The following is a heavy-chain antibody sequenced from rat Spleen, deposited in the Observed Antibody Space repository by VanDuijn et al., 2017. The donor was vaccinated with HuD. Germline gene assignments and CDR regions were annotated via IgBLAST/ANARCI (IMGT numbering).Heavy chain of an antibody. CDR3: ATHRFAY. CDR2: INSAGTT. J-gene: IGHJ3*01. Sequence: EVHLQESGPGLVKPSQSLSLTCSVTGYSITSSYRWNWIRRFPGNKLEWMGYINSAGTTNYNPSLKSRISITRDTSKNQFFLQVNSVSSEDTATYYCATHRFAYWGQGTLVTVSS. V-gene: IGHV3-3*01. D-gene: IGHD1-9*01. CDR1: GYSITSSYR.